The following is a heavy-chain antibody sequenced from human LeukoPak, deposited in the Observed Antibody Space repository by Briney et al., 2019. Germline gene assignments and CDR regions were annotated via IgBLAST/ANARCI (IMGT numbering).Heavy chain of an antibody. V-gene: IGHV5-51*01. D-gene: IGHD6-13*01. CDR1: GYSFTSYW. CDR2: IYPGDSDT. J-gene: IGHJ5*02. CDR3: ARGRGVNSRANWFDP. Sequence: GESLQISCKDSGYSFTSYWIGWVRQMPGKGLEWMGIIYPGDSDTRYSPSFQGQVTISADKSISTAYLQWSSLKASDTAMYYCARGRGVNSRANWFDPWGQGTLVTVSS.